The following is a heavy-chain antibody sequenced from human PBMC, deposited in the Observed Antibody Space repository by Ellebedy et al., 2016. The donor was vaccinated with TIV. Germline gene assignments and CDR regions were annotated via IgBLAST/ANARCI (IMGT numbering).Heavy chain of an antibody. Sequence: GESLKISCAASGFTFSNARMSWVRQAPGKGLEWVGRIKSKTDGGTTDYAAPVKGRFTISRDESKNTLYLQMNSLTTEDTAVYYCTTGFDNDFDYWGQGTLVTVSS. CDR2: IKSKTDGGTT. CDR3: TTGFDNDFDY. CDR1: GFTFSNAR. V-gene: IGHV3-15*01. D-gene: IGHD3-10*01. J-gene: IGHJ4*02.